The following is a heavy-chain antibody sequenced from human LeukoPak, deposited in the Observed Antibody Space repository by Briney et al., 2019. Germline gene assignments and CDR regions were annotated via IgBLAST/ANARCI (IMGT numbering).Heavy chain of an antibody. CDR3: ARGSSGLL. CDR1: GGSISSGSYY. CDR2: IYTSGST. Sequence: PSETLSLTCTVSGGSISSGSYYWSWIRQPAGKGLEWIGRIYTSGSTNYNPSLKSRVTISVDTSKNQFSLKLSSVTAADTAVYYCARGSSGLLWGQGTLVTVSS. D-gene: IGHD6-19*01. V-gene: IGHV4-61*02. J-gene: IGHJ4*02.